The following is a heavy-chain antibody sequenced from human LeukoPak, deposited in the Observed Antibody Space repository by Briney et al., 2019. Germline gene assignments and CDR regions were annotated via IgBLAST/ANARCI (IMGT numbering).Heavy chain of an antibody. CDR1: GYTFTSYD. CDR3: ARGGSKWEPEDY. J-gene: IGHJ4*02. D-gene: IGHD1-26*01. CDR2: MNPNSGNT. Sequence: GASVKVSCKASGYTFTSYDINWVRQATGQGLEWMGWMNPNSGNTGYAQKFQGRVTMTRNTSISTAYMELSSLRSEDTAAYYCARGGSKWEPEDYWGQGTLATVSS. V-gene: IGHV1-8*01.